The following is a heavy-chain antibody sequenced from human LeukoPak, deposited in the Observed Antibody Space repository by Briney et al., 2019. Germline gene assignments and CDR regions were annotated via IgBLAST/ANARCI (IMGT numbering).Heavy chain of an antibody. J-gene: IGHJ6*03. CDR1: RYTFTTYV. CDR2: ISAYNGNK. Sequence: GASVKVSCKASRYTFTTYVISCGRQAPGQGLAWMGWISAYNGNKNYAQKLQGRVTMTTDTSTSTAYLELRRLRSYATAVYYCARENPPEYSSLLLNTYYYYPDVWAKGPTVTVSS. D-gene: IGHD6-6*01. CDR3: ARENPPEYSSLLLNTYYYYPDV. V-gene: IGHV1-18*01.